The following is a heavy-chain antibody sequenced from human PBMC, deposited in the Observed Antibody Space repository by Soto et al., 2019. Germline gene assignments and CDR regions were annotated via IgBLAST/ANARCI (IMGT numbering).Heavy chain of an antibody. CDR3: ARDNRGSYGY. V-gene: IGHV1-69*08. Sequence: QVQLVQSGAEVKKPGSSVKVSCKASGGTFSSYTISWVRQAPGQGLEWMGRIIPILGIANYAQKFQGRVXIXEDKSTSTAYMELSSLRSEDTAVYYCARDNRGSYGYWGQGTLVTVSS. CDR1: GGTFSSYT. J-gene: IGHJ4*02. D-gene: IGHD1-26*01. CDR2: IIPILGIA.